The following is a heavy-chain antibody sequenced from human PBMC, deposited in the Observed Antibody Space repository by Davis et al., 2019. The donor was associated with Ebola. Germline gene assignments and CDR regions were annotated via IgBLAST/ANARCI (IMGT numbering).Heavy chain of an antibody. V-gene: IGHV5-51*01. CDR3: ARVAARKYYFDY. Sequence: GESLKISCKDSENSFSTYWIACVRQLPGKGLEWMGLIYPGDSDTRYSPSFQGQVTISADKSISTAYLQWSSLKASDTAMYYCARVAARKYYFDYWDQGTLVTVSS. CDR2: IYPGDSDT. D-gene: IGHD6-6*01. CDR1: ENSFSTYW. J-gene: IGHJ4*02.